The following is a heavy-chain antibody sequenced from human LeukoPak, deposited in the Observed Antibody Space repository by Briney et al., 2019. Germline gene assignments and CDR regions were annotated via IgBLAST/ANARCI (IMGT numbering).Heavy chain of an antibody. CDR2: SNPSGVGT. J-gene: IGHJ4*02. CDR1: GYIITTYY. D-gene: IGHD2-21*01. CDR3: AREEYGGYFDY. V-gene: IGHV1-46*01. Sequence: ASVTVSCMASGYIITTYYMHWVRQAPGQGLEWMGVSNPSGVGTNYAQKFQGRVTMTRDTSTSTVYMELSSLRSEDTAVYYCAREEYGGYFDYWGQGTLVTVSS.